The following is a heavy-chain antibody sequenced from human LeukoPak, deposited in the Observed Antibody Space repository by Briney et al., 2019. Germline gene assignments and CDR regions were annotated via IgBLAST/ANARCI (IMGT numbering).Heavy chain of an antibody. V-gene: IGHV3-74*01. CDR1: GFTFSSYG. Sequence: GGSLRLSCAASGFTFSSYGMHWVRHAPGQGLVWVSRIKGDGISTNYADSVKGRFTISRDIAKNTLYLQMNSLRAEDTGVYYCAKDHYWSIDYWGRGTLVTVSS. D-gene: IGHD3-3*01. J-gene: IGHJ4*02. CDR3: AKDHYWSIDY. CDR2: IKGDGIST.